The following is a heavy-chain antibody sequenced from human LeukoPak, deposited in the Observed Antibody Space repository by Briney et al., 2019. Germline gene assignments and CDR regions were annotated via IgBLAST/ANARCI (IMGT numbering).Heavy chain of an antibody. D-gene: IGHD2-2*01. CDR3: ARSVPPAAIYYYYCYMDV. Sequence: GGSLRLSCAASGFTFSSYEMNWVRQAPGKGLEWVSYISSSGSTIYYADSVKGRFTISRDNAKNSLYLQMNSLRAEDTAVYYCARSVPPAAIYYYYCYMDVWGKGTTVTISS. V-gene: IGHV3-48*03. J-gene: IGHJ6*03. CDR2: ISSSGSTI. CDR1: GFTFSSYE.